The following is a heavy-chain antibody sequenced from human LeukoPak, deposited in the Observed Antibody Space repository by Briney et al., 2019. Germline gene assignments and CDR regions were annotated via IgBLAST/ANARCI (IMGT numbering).Heavy chain of an antibody. V-gene: IGHV1-2*02. D-gene: IGHD3-22*01. J-gene: IGHJ4*02. CDR2: INPNSGGT. CDR3: ARGYYYDSSGRLKYYDY. Sequence: GASVKVSCNASGYTSTGYYMHWVRQAPGQGLEWMGWINPNSGGTNYAQKFQGRVTMTRDTSISTAYMELSRLRSDDTAVYYCARGYYYDSSGRLKYYDYWGQGTLVTVSS. CDR1: GYTSTGYY.